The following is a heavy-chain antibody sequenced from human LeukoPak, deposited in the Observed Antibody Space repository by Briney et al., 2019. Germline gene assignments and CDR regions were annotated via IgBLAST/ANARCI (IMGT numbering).Heavy chain of an antibody. CDR2: IHSSGST. Sequence: SETLSLTCTVSGGFISGHYWSWIRQPAGKGLEWIGRIHSSGSTNYNPSLKSRVTMSLDTSKRQFSLKLSPVTAADTAVYYCATSIAVAGWLEGAFDIWGQGTMVTVSS. D-gene: IGHD6-13*01. CDR3: ATSIAVAGWLEGAFDI. CDR1: GGFISGHY. J-gene: IGHJ3*02. V-gene: IGHV4-4*07.